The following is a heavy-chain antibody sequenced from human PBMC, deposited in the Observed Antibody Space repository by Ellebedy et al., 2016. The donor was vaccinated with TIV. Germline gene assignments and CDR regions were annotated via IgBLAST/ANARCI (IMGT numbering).Heavy chain of an antibody. D-gene: IGHD3-22*01. CDR2: ISGSGGST. CDR3: RAIVVMTTDEYFQQ. CDR1: GFTFSSYA. V-gene: IGHV3-23*01. J-gene: IGHJ1*01. Sequence: GGSLRLSXAASGFTFSSYAMSWVRQAPDKGLDWVSAISGSGGSTYYADSVKGRFTISRDNSKNTLYLQMNSLKTEDTGVYYCRAIVVMTTDEYFQQWGQGTLVTVSS.